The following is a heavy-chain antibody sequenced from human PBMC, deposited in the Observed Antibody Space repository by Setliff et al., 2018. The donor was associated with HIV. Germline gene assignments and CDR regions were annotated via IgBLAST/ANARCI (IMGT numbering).Heavy chain of an antibody. CDR1: GGSISNYY. CDR3: ARHVARFDYDI. D-gene: IGHD3-9*01. J-gene: IGHJ3*02. Sequence: PSETLSLTCTVSGGSISNYYWSWIRQPPGKGLEWIGYISYTGTTKYNPSLKSRVTISVDTSKNQFSVRLSSVSAADTAVYFCARHVARFDYDIWGQGTMVTVSS. CDR2: ISYTGTT. V-gene: IGHV4-59*01.